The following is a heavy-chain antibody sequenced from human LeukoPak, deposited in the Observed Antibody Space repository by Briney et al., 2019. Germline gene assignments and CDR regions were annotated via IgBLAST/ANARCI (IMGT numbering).Heavy chain of an antibody. D-gene: IGHD1-1*01. CDR2: IKSKIDGGTT. V-gene: IGHV3-15*01. CDR1: GFTFSNAW. CDR3: TTDPPPAVQLERRDYYMDV. Sequence: GGSLRLSCAASGFTFSNAWMSWVRQAPGKGLEWVGRIKSKIDGGTTDYAAPVKGRFTISRDDSKNTLYLQMNSLKTEDTAVYYCTTDPPPAVQLERRDYYMDVWGKGTTVTVSS. J-gene: IGHJ6*03.